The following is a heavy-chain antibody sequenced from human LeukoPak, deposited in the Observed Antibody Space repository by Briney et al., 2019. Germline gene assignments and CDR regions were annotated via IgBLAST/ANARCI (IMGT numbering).Heavy chain of an antibody. J-gene: IGHJ4*02. D-gene: IGHD5-12*01. CDR3: AKTYSGYDLYYFDY. CDR1: GFTFSSYG. Sequence: GGSLRLSCAASGFTFSSYGMHWVRQAPGKGLEWVAFIRYDGSNKYYADSVKGRFTISRDNSKNTLYLQMNSLRAEDTAVYYCAKTYSGYDLYYFDYWGQGTLATVSS. V-gene: IGHV3-30*02. CDR2: IRYDGSNK.